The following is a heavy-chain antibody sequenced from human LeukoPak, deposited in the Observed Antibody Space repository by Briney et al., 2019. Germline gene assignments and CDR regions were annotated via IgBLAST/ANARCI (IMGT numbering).Heavy chain of an antibody. V-gene: IGHV4-39*01. Sequence: SETLSLTCTVSGGSISSSSYYWGWIRQPPGKGLEWIGSIYYSGSTYYNPSLKSRVTISVDTSKNQFSLKLSSVTAADTAVYYCAALNGELPLDYWGQGTLVTVS. CDR3: AALNGELPLDY. CDR1: GGSISSSSYY. J-gene: IGHJ4*02. CDR2: IYYSGST. D-gene: IGHD1-26*01.